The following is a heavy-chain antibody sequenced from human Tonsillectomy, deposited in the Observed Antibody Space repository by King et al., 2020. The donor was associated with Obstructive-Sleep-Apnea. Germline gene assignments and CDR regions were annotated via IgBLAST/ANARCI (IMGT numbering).Heavy chain of an antibody. V-gene: IGHV1-18*04. D-gene: IGHD2-2*01. J-gene: IGHJ4*02. Sequence: VQLVQSGAEVKKPGASVKVSCKASDYTFTRFGISWVRQAPGQGLEWMGWINAYKGNTNYAQKFQGRVTMTTDTSTSTAYMEVRSLRSDDTAVYYCARVTQEESLDCGSTSCLRTSIWLHIDYWGQGTLVTVSS. CDR1: DYTFTRFG. CDR2: INAYKGNT. CDR3: ARVTQEESLDCGSTSCLRTSIWLHIDY.